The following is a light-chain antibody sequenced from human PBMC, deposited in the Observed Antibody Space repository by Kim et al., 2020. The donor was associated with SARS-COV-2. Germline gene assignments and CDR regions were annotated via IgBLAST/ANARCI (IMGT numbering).Light chain of an antibody. CDR1: QSVGNS. CDR2: DVS. Sequence: SPGDRATLSCRASQSVGNSLAWYQHKPGQAPRLLMYDVSNRATGIPARFSGSGSGTDFTLTITSLEPEDCAIYYCQQRRNWPAYTFGQGTKLEI. CDR3: QQRRNWPAYT. V-gene: IGKV3-11*01. J-gene: IGKJ2*01.